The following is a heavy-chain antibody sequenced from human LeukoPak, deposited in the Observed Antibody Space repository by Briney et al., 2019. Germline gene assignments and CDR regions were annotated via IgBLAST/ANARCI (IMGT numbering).Heavy chain of an antibody. CDR3: ARVSSWRYDFWSGYLGVDY. J-gene: IGHJ4*02. Sequence: PGGSLRLSCAASGFTFSDYYMSWVRQAPGKGLEWVSYISSSGSTIYYADSVKGRFTISRDNAKNTLYLQMNSLRAEDTAVYYCARVSSWRYDFWSGYLGVDYWGQGTLVTVSS. D-gene: IGHD3-3*01. V-gene: IGHV3-11*04. CDR2: ISSSGSTI. CDR1: GFTFSDYY.